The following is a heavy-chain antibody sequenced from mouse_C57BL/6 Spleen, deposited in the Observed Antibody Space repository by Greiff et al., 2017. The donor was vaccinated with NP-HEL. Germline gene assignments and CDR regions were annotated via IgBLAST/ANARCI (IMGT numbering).Heavy chain of an antibody. V-gene: IGHV1-50*01. CDR2: IDPSDSYT. D-gene: IGHD3-2*02. CDR1: GYTFTSYW. J-gene: IGHJ4*01. Sequence: QVQLQQPGAELVKPGASVKLSCKASGYTFTSYWMQWVKQRPGQGLEWIGEIDPSDSYTNYNQKFKGKARLTLDTSSSTAYMQLSSLTSEDSAVYYCARGSSGYDYAMDYWGQGTSVTVSS. CDR3: ARGSSGYDYAMDY.